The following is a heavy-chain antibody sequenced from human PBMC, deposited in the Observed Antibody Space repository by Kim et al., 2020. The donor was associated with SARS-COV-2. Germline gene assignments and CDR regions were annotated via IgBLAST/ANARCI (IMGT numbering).Heavy chain of an antibody. CDR3: ARGVYYYDSSGYYSYFDY. Sequence: SETLSLTCTVSGGSISSSSYYWGWIRQPPGKGLEWIGSIYYSGSTYYNPSLKSRVTISVDTSKNQFSLKLSSVTAADTAVYYCARGVYYYDSSGYYSYFDYWGQGTLVTVSS. V-gene: IGHV4-39*01. CDR2: IYYSGST. D-gene: IGHD3-22*01. CDR1: GGSISSSSYY. J-gene: IGHJ4*02.